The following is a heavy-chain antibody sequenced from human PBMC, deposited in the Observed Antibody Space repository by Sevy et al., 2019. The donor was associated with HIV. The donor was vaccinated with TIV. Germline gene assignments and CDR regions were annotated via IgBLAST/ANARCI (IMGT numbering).Heavy chain of an antibody. CDR1: GFTVNTNY. Sequence: GGSLRLSCTASGFTVNTNYMSWVRQAPEKGLEWVSVIYSGGSTYYADSLKGRFTISRDNSKNTVYLHMNSLRAEETTVYYCARFSGGSKGTAFDYWGQGTLVTVSS. D-gene: IGHD2-15*01. CDR3: ARFSGGSKGTAFDY. CDR2: IYSGGST. V-gene: IGHV3-53*01. J-gene: IGHJ4*02.